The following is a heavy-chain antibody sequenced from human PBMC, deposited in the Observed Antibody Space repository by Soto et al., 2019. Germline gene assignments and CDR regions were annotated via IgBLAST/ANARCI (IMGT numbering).Heavy chain of an antibody. Sequence: QVQLQESGPGLVKPSGTLSLTCAVSGGSISSGTWWSWVRQPPGRGLEWIGEIYHSGSPNYYPSLKSRVTMSVEKSKNLYSLRLSSVTAADSALYYCARRVPAAPNWFDPWGQGTLVTVSS. CDR2: IYHSGSP. CDR1: GGSISSGTW. J-gene: IGHJ5*02. V-gene: IGHV4-4*02. CDR3: ARRVPAAPNWFDP. D-gene: IGHD2-2*01.